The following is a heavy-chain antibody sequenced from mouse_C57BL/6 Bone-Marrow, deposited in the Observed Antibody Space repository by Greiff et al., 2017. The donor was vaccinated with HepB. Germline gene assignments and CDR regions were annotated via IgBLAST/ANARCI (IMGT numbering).Heavy chain of an antibody. CDR1: GYAFSSSW. CDR3: ARWGDYDVWYFDV. V-gene: IGHV1-82*01. J-gene: IGHJ1*03. Sequence: LVESGPELVKPGASVKISCKASGYAFSSSWMNWVKQRPGKGLEWIGRIYPGDGDTNYNGKFKGKATLTADKSSSTAYMQLSSLTSEDSAVYFCARWGDYDVWYFDVWGTGTTVTVSS. CDR2: IYPGDGDT. D-gene: IGHD2-4*01.